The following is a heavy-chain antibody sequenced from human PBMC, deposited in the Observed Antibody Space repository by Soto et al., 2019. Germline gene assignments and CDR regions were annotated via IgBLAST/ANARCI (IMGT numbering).Heavy chain of an antibody. CDR1: GYTFTRYY. CDR2: INPNSGGT. V-gene: IGHV1-2*02. J-gene: IGHJ5*02. Sequence: QVQLVQSGAEVKKPGASVKVSCKASGYTFTRYYMHWVRQAPGQGLEWMGWINPNSGGTNYAQKWQGRVTMTRDTSISTAYRELSRLRSDDTAVYYCARDPSGGWFDPWGQGTLVTVSS. D-gene: IGHD3-10*01. CDR3: ARDPSGGWFDP.